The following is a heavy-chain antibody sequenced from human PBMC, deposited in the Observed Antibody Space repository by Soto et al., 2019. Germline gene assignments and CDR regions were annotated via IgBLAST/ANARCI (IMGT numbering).Heavy chain of an antibody. V-gene: IGHV4-34*01. CDR1: GGSFSGYY. D-gene: IGHD3-10*02. CDR2: INHSGST. J-gene: IGHJ6*04. Sequence: SQTLSLTCAAYGGSFSGYYWSWIRQPTGKGLEWIGEINHSGSTNYNPSLKSRVTISVDTSKNQFSLKLSSVTAADTAVYYCARHTYYYVPFMDVSREGTTVTVGS. CDR3: ARHTYYYVPFMDV.